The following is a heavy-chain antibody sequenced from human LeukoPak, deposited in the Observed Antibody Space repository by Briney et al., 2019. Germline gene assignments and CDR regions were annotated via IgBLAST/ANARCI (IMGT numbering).Heavy chain of an antibody. D-gene: IGHD3-10*01. J-gene: IGHJ5*02. CDR2: ISSSSSYI. CDR1: GFTFSSYE. CDR3: ARRGKVRGRNWFDP. V-gene: IGHV3-21*01. Sequence: GGFLRLSCATSGFTFSSYELNWVRQAPGKGLEWVSSISSSSSYIYYADSVKGRFTISRDNAKNSLYLQMNSLRAEDTAVYYCARRGKVRGRNWFDPWGQGTLVTVSS.